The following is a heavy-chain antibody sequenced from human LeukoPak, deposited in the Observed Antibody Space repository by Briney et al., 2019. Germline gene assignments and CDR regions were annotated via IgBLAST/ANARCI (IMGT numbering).Heavy chain of an antibody. V-gene: IGHV3-48*03. CDR1: GFTFSSYE. J-gene: IGHJ3*02. D-gene: IGHD3-10*01. CDR3: ARDETRSGAFDI. Sequence: GGSLRLACAASGFTFSSYEMNWVRQAPGKGLEWVSYISGSGSTIYDADSVKGRFTISRDNAKNSLYLQMNSLRAEDTAVYYCARDETRSGAFDIWGQGTMVTVSS. CDR2: ISGSGSTI.